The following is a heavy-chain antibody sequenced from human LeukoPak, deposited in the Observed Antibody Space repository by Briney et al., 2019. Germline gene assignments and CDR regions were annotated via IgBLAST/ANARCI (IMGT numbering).Heavy chain of an antibody. Sequence: TGGSLRLSCAASESTFSAYAMSWVRQAPGKGLEWVSAISRSGSSTDYADSVKGRFTISRDNSKNTLYLQMNSLRPEDTAVYYCAKGGDILTGYYLYWYFDLWGRGTLVTVSS. V-gene: IGHV3-23*01. D-gene: IGHD3-9*01. J-gene: IGHJ2*01. CDR2: ISRSGSST. CDR3: AKGGDILTGYYLYWYFDL. CDR1: ESTFSAYA.